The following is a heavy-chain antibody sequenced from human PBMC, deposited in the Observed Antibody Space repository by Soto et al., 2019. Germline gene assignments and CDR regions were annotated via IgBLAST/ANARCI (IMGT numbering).Heavy chain of an antibody. CDR2: ISYDGSNK. D-gene: IGHD2-21*02. CDR1: GFTFSSYA. Sequence: GGSLRLSCAASGFTFSSYAMHWVRQAPGKGLEWVAVISYDGSNKYYADSVKGRFTISRDNSKNTLYLQMNSLRAEDTAVYYCARGGPYCGGDCYSTGMDVWGQGTTVTVSS. CDR3: ARGGPYCGGDCYSTGMDV. J-gene: IGHJ6*02. V-gene: IGHV3-30-3*01.